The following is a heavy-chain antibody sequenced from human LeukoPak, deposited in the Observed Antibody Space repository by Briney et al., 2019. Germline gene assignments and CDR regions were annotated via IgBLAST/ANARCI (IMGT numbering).Heavy chain of an antibody. Sequence: GGSLRLSCAASGFTFSSYGMHWVRQAPGKGLEWVAFIRYDGSNKYYADSVKGRFTISRDNSKNTLYLQMNSLRAEDTAVYYCAKMYYYDSSEDYWGQGTLVTVSS. J-gene: IGHJ4*02. CDR1: GFTFSSYG. CDR3: AKMYYYDSSEDY. D-gene: IGHD3-22*01. V-gene: IGHV3-30*02. CDR2: IRYDGSNK.